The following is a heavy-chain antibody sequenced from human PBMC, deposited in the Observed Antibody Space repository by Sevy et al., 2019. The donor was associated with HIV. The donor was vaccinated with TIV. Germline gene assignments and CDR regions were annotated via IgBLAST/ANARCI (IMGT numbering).Heavy chain of an antibody. V-gene: IGHV3-21*01. CDR3: ARGSADDSVRYQMGGGGDFDY. J-gene: IGHJ4*02. CDR1: GFTFSSYS. Sequence: GGFLRLSCAASGFTFSSYSMNWVRQAPGKGLEWVSSISSSSSYIYYADSVKGRFTISRDNAKNSLYLQMNSLGAEDTAVYYCARGSADDSVRYQMGGGGDFDYWGQGTLVTVSS. CDR2: ISSSSSYI. D-gene: IGHD3-22*01.